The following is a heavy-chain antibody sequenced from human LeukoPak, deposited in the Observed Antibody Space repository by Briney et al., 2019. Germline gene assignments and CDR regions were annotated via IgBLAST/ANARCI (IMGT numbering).Heavy chain of an antibody. CDR1: GYTFFDYG. CDR3: ARDYSTKMATITDI. J-gene: IGHJ4*02. D-gene: IGHD2/OR15-2a*01. Sequence: ASVKVSCKASGYTFFDYGISWLRQAPGQGLEWVGWVGPHNGNTQYSQKLQGRVILTTDTLMNTAFMELTSLSPDDTAIYYCARDYSTKMATITDIWGQGTLVAVSS. V-gene: IGHV1-18*01. CDR2: VGPHNGNT.